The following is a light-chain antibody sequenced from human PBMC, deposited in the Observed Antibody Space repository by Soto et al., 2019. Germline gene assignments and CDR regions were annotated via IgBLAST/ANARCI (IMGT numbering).Light chain of an antibody. Sequence: DIQMTQSPSSLSASVGDRVTITCRASQGITNYLAWYQQKPGKVPKLLIYAASTLQSGVPSRFSGSGSGTEFTLTISCLPAEDVATYYCQKYNSSPLTFGGGTKVEIK. J-gene: IGKJ4*01. CDR1: QGITNY. CDR3: QKYNSSPLT. CDR2: AAS. V-gene: IGKV1-27*01.